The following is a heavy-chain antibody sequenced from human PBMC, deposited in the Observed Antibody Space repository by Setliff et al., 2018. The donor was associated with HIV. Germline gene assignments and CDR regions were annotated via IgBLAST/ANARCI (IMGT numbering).Heavy chain of an antibody. CDR1: GYTFTSYY. D-gene: IGHD3-10*01. V-gene: IGHV1-2*02. J-gene: IGHJ6*04. CDR2: IIPILGIA. CDR3: ASGKGVRGVIITGGLDV. Sequence: ASVKVSCKASGYTFTSYYMHWVRQAPGQGLEWMGGIIPILGIANYAQKFQGRVIMTRDTSISTAYMELSSLTSADTAVYYCASGKGVRGVIITGGLDVWGKGTTVTVSS.